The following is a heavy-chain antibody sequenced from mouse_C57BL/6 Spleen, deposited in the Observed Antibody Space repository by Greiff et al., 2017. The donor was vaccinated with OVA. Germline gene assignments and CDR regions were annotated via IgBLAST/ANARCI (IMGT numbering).Heavy chain of an antibody. CDR3: ARRGGYGDAMDY. D-gene: IGHD2-2*01. V-gene: IGHV1-64*01. Sequence: QVQLQQPGAELVKPGASVKLSCKASGYTFTSYWMHWVKQRPGQGLEWIGMIHPNSGSTNYNEKFKSKATLTVDKSSSTAYMQLSSLTSEDSAVYYCARRGGYGDAMDYWGQGTSVTVSS. CDR2: IHPNSGST. CDR1: GYTFTSYW. J-gene: IGHJ4*01.